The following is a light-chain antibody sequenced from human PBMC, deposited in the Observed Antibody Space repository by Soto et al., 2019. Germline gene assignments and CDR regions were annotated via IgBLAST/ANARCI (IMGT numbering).Light chain of an antibody. CDR3: HQHGVSPWT. Sequence: VLTQSPGTVSLKTRDRATLSCRASQAVGSAYLAGYRQTLCQAPRPLMYATSSRATGISDRFSGSGSGTEFTLTISRLEPEDCATDYSHQHGVSPWTFGQRSKVDI. J-gene: IGKJ1*01. V-gene: IGKV3-20*01. CDR2: ATS. CDR1: QAVGSAY.